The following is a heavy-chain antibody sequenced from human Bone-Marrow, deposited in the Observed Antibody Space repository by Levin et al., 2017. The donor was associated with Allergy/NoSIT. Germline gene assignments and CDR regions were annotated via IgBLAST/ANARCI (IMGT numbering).Heavy chain of an antibody. CDR3: AKSSAYDLDY. D-gene: IGHD5-12*01. J-gene: IGHJ4*02. CDR1: GFSVSTSY. V-gene: IGHV3-53*01. CDR2: FFSAGNA. Sequence: GGSLRLSCAASGFSVSTSYMTWVRQAPGKGLEWVSCFFSAGNAHYADSVKGRFTISRDNSKNTIFLQTNRLRVEDTAMYYCAKSSAYDLDYWGQGTLVIVSS.